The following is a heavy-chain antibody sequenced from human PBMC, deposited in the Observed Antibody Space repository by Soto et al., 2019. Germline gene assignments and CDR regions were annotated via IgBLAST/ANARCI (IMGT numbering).Heavy chain of an antibody. D-gene: IGHD4-17*01. CDR1: GFTFSSYS. V-gene: IGHV3-21*01. CDR3: AREGSLYSDSVSRGVDY. CDR2: ISSTSTYI. J-gene: IGHJ4*02. Sequence: PGGSLRLSCAASGFTFSSYSMNWVRQAPGKGLEWVSSISSTSTYIYYADSVNGRFTISRDNAKNSLFLQMNSLRAEDTAVYYCAREGSLYSDSVSRGVDYWGQGTLVTVSS.